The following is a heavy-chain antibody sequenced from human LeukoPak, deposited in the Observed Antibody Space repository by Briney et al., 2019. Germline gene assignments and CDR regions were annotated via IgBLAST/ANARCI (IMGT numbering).Heavy chain of an antibody. V-gene: IGHV1-18*01. D-gene: IGHD2-2*01. J-gene: IGHJ4*02. CDR1: GYTFTSYG. CDR3: ARVRSRGSCGDY. CDR2: ISAYNGKT. Sequence: GASVKVSCKASGYTFTSYGISWVRQAPGQGLKGMGWISAYNGKTNYAQKLQGRVTMTTDTSTTTAYMELRSLRSDDTAVYYCARVRSRGSCGDYWGQGNLDTVSS.